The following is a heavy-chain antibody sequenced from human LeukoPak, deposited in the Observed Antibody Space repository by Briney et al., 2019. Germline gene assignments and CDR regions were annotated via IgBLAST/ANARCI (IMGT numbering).Heavy chain of an antibody. D-gene: IGHD2/OR15-2a*01. J-gene: IGHJ4*02. CDR2: VYPDDSRT. CDR1: GYSFTSYW. Sequence: GESLKISCKGSGYSFTSYWIGWVRQMPGKGLEWMAIVYPDDSRTKYSPSFQGQVTISADKSINTAYLQWNSLRASDTAMYYCARPDYFASHDWGQGTLVTVSS. CDR3: ARPDYFASHD. V-gene: IGHV5-51*01.